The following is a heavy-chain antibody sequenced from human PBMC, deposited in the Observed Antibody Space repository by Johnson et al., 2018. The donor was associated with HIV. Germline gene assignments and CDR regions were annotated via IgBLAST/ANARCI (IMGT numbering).Heavy chain of an antibody. D-gene: IGHD5-18*01. J-gene: IGHJ3*02. V-gene: IGHV3-11*04. CDR2: ISSSGSTI. Sequence: QVQLVESGGGVVQPGRSLRLSCAASGFTFSDYYMSWIRQAPGKGLAWVSYISSSGSTIYYADSVMVRFTISSDNAQNSLYLQMNSLRAEDTAVYYCASSEGARYSYGYPDSQGDAFDIWGQGTMVTVSS. CDR3: ASSEGARYSYGYPDSQGDAFDI. CDR1: GFTFSDYY.